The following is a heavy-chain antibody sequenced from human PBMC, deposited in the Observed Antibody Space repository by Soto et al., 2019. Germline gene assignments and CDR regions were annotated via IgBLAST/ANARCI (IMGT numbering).Heavy chain of an antibody. CDR3: ATDNYKSGGSHAFDI. J-gene: IGHJ3*02. CDR2: YFQGGDA. V-gene: IGHV4-30-2*01. D-gene: IGHD3-22*01. CDR1: GASVSSGSYS. Sequence: QLQLQESDSGLVRPAQTLSLTCAVSGASVSSGSYSWSWIRQPPGKGLEWIGFYFQGGDAYYNPSLESRVVMSVDRFNNQYSLQLSTVTAAVTTVYYGATDNYKSGGSHAFDICGQVTTVTV.